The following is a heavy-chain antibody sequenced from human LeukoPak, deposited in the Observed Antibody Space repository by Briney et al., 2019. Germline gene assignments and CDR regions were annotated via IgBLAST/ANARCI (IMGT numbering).Heavy chain of an antibody. CDR1: GGSISSYY. CDR2: IYYSGST. J-gene: IGHJ4*02. V-gene: IGHV4-59*01. D-gene: IGHD2-15*01. CDR3: ARGGGSCGMGFDC. Sequence: SETLSLTCTVSGGSISSYYWSWIRQPPGKGLEWIGYIYYSGSTNYNPSLKSRVTISVDTSKNQFSLKVSSVTAADTAVYYCARGGGSCGMGFDCWGQGTLVPVSS.